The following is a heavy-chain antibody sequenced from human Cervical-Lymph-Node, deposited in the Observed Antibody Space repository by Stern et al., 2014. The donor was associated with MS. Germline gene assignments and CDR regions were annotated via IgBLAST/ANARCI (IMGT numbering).Heavy chain of an antibody. V-gene: IGHV1-69*01. Sequence: VQLVQSGAGMKKPGSSVKVSCKASGGSFSSYAVNWVRQAPGQAPEWMGGIVPMYGAANYAQKFQGRVTLIADESTSTAYMELISLTSEDTAVYYCTREATAHSGTFDFWGQGTLVTV. CDR1: GGSFSSYA. CDR2: IVPMYGAA. D-gene: IGHD1-14*01. J-gene: IGHJ4*02. CDR3: TREATAHSGTFDF.